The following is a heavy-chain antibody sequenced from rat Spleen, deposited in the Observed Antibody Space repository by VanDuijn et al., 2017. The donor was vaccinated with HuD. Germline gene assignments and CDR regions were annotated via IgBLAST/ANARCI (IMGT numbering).Heavy chain of an antibody. Sequence: EVQLVESDGGLVQPGRSLKLSCAASGFTFSNYYMAWVRQAPTKGLEWVASISTGGGNTYYRDSVKGRFTISRDNAKSTLYLQMDSLRSEDTATYYCARLSYNSAYYFDYWGQGVMVTVSS. J-gene: IGHJ2*01. CDR3: ARLSYNSAYYFDY. CDR1: GFTFSNYY. V-gene: IGHV5-25*01. CDR2: ISTGGGNT. D-gene: IGHD4-3*01.